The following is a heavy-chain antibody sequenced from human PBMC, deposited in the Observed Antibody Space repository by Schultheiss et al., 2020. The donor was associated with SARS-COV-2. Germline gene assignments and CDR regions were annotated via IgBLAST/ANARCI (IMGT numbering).Heavy chain of an antibody. CDR2: TYYRSRWYN. Sequence: SQTLSLTCAISGDSVSSNSVTWNWIRQSPSRGLEWLGRTYYRSRWYNDYAVSVRSRISVSPDTSQNQFSLQLNSVTPQDTAVYYCARDGAGFYYFDYWGQGTPVTVSS. V-gene: IGHV6-1*01. D-gene: IGHD2/OR15-2a*01. CDR1: GDSVSSNSVT. J-gene: IGHJ4*02. CDR3: ARDGAGFYYFDY.